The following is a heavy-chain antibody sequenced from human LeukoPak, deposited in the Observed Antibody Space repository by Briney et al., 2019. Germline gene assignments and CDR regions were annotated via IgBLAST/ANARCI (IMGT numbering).Heavy chain of an antibody. CDR3: ARESYRDAFDI. CDR2: ISSSSSTI. Sequence: GRSLRLSCAASGFTFSSYSMNWVRQAPGKGLEWVSYISSSSSTIYYADSVKGRFTISRDNAKNSLYLQMNSLRAEDTAVYYCARESYRDAFDIWGQGTMVTVSS. CDR1: GFTFSSYS. D-gene: IGHD2-2*02. J-gene: IGHJ3*02. V-gene: IGHV3-48*01.